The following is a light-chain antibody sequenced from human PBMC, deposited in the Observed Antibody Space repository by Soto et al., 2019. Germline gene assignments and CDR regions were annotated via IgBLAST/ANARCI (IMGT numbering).Light chain of an antibody. CDR1: QSVSSSY. CDR2: GAS. CDR3: KQYGSSLMYT. Sequence: EIVLTQSPGTLSLSPGERATLSCRASQSVSSSYLAWYQQKPGQAPRLLIYGASSRATGIPDRFSGSGSGTDFTLTISRLEPEAFAVYYCKQYGSSLMYTFGQGTKLEIK. V-gene: IGKV3-20*01. J-gene: IGKJ2*01.